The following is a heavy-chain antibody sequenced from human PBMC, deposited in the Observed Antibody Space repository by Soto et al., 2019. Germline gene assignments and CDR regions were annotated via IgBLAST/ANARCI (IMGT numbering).Heavy chain of an antibody. CDR3: EKGTRRFTLS. Sequence: QPXGSLRLSCAASGFTFSVSAMSWVRQAPGKGLEWVSAITADGGATYYPDSVKGRFTISRDNSKNTLFLQLSGLRADDTAVYYCEKGTRRFTLSWGQGALVTVSS. V-gene: IGHV3-23*01. D-gene: IGHD3-10*01. J-gene: IGHJ4*02. CDR2: ITADGGAT. CDR1: GFTFSVSA.